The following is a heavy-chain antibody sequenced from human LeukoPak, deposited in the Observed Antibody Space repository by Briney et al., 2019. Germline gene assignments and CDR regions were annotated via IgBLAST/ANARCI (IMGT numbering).Heavy chain of an antibody. CDR2: ISSSSSYI. Sequence: GGSLRLSCAASGFTFSSYSMNWVRQAPGKGLEWVSSISSSSSYIYYADSVKGRFTISRDNAKNSLYLQMNSLRAEDTAVYYCARNGYSSSWWFDYWGQGTLVTVSS. CDR3: ARNGYSSSWWFDY. D-gene: IGHD6-13*01. V-gene: IGHV3-21*01. CDR1: GFTFSSYS. J-gene: IGHJ4*02.